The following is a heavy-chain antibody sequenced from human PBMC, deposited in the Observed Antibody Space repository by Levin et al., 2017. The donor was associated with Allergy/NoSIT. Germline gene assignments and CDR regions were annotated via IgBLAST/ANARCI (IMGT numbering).Heavy chain of an antibody. V-gene: IGHV3-30*18. Sequence: GGSLRLSCAASGFTFSNYGMHWVRQAPGKGLEWVAVISYDGSNKYYADSVKGQFTISRDNSKNTLYLQMNSLRAEDTAVYYCANLWFGETDYWGQGTLVTVSS. J-gene: IGHJ4*02. CDR2: ISYDGSNK. CDR3: ANLWFGETDY. D-gene: IGHD3-10*01. CDR1: GFTFSNYG.